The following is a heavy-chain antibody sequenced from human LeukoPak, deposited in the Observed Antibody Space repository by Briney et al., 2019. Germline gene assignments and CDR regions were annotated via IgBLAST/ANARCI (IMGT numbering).Heavy chain of an antibody. CDR1: GYTFTSYY. D-gene: IGHD3-22*01. V-gene: IGHV1-46*01. CDR2: INPSGGST. CDR3: ARDEYYDSIGYYRNNWFDP. J-gene: IGHJ5*02. Sequence: ASVKVSCKASGYTFTSYYMHWVRQAPGQGLEWMGIINPSGGSTSYAQKFQGRVTMTRDMSTGTVYMELSSLSSEDTAVYYCARDEYYDSIGYYRNNWFDPWGQGTLVTGSS.